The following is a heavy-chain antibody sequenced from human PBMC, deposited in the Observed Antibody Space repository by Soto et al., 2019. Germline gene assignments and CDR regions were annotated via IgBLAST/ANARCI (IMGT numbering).Heavy chain of an antibody. Sequence: EVQLVESGGGLVQPGRSLRLSCAASGFTFDDYAMHWVRQAPGKGLEWVSGISWNSGSIGYADSVKGRFTISRDNAKNSLYLQMNSLRAEDTALYYCAKSANSYCTNGVCYWDYWGQGTLVTVSS. V-gene: IGHV3-9*01. CDR2: ISWNSGSI. CDR3: AKSANSYCTNGVCYWDY. CDR1: GFTFDDYA. J-gene: IGHJ4*02. D-gene: IGHD2-8*01.